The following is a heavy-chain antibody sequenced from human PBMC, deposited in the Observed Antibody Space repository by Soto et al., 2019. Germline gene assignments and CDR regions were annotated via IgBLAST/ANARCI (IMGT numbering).Heavy chain of an antibody. CDR1: GGSSSSGGYY. D-gene: IGHD3-3*01. V-gene: IGHV4-31*03. CDR2: IYYSGST. J-gene: IGHJ2*01. Sequence: QVQLQESGPGLVKPSQTLSLTCTVSGGSSSSGGYYWSCIRQHPGKGLEWLGYIYYSGSTYYNSSLKSRVTISVDTSKNHFSLKLSSVTAADKAVYYCAREKESVYWYFDLWGRGTLVTVCS. CDR3: AREKESVYWYFDL.